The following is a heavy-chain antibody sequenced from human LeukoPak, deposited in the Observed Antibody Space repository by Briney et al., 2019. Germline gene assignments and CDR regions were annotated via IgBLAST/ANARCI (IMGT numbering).Heavy chain of an antibody. D-gene: IGHD3-3*01. J-gene: IGHJ4*02. CDR2: ISGSGSTI. CDR3: ARDSRSGVFGVAPFDY. Sequence: PGGSLRLSCAASGFTFSDYYMSWIRQAPGKGLEWVSYISGSGSTIYYADSVKGRFTISRDNAKNSLYLQMNSLRAEDTAVYYCARDSRSGVFGVAPFDYWGQGTLVTVSS. CDR1: GFTFSDYY. V-gene: IGHV3-11*04.